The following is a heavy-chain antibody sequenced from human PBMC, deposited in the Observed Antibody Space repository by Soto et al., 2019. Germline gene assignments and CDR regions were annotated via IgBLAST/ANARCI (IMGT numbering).Heavy chain of an antibody. CDR3: VRYCSTTLCNGVATRTFDY. D-gene: IGHD2-2*01. CDR2: ISTSGSTV. J-gene: IGHJ4*02. V-gene: IGHV3-48*03. Sequence: EVHLVESGGALVQPGGSLRLSCAASRFTFSTYEMNWVRQAPGKGLEWVSYISTSGSTVYYADSVKGRFTISRDNTRNSLYLQMNSLRDEDTALYYCVRYCSTTLCNGVATRTFDYWGQGPLVTVSS. CDR1: RFTFSTYE.